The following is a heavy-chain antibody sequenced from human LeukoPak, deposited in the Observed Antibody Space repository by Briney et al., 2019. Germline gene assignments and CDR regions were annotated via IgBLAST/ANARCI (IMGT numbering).Heavy chain of an antibody. CDR2: IDTKDKGYATAT. J-gene: IGHJ5*02. CDR1: GLTFSGSA. V-gene: IGHV3-73*01. Sequence: GGCLRLSCAASGLTFSGSAIHWVRQSSGKGLGWVGQIDTKDKGYATATAYAASVKGRFTISRDDSINTAYLQMKSLKTEDTALYYCTRDSGTYNWFDPWGQGTLVTVSS. CDR3: TRDSGTYNWFDP. D-gene: IGHD1-26*01.